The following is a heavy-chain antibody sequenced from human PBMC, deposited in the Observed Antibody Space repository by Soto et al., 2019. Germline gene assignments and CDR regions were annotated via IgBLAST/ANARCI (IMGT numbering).Heavy chain of an antibody. V-gene: IGHV3-9*01. J-gene: IGHJ3*02. CDR1: GFTFDDYA. CDR3: AKVRLYFDWPDAFDI. CDR2: ISWNSGSI. D-gene: IGHD3-9*01. Sequence: EVQLVESGGGLVQPGRSLRLSCAASGFTFDDYAMHWVRQAPGKGLEWVSGISWNSGSIGYADSVKGRFTISRDNAKNSLYLQMNSLRAEDTALYYCAKVRLYFDWPDAFDIWGQGTMVTVSS.